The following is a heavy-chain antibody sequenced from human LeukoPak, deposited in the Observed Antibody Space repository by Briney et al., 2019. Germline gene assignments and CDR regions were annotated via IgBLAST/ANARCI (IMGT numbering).Heavy chain of an antibody. V-gene: IGHV4-39*01. CDR3: ARRGIFYGGKAFDI. Sequence: SETLSLTCTVSGGFISSSSYYWGWIRQPPGKGLEWIGSIYYSGSTYYNPSLKSQVTISVDTSKNQFSLKLSSVTAADTAVYYCARRGIFYGGKAFDIWGQGTMVTVSS. CDR2: IYYSGST. CDR1: GGFISSSSYY. J-gene: IGHJ3*02. D-gene: IGHD4-23*01.